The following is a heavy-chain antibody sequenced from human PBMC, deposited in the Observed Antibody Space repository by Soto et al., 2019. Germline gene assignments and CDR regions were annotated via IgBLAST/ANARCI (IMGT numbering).Heavy chain of an antibody. CDR2: INDRGSI. CDR3: ARESHDILTGPPWVWYFDL. Sequence: QVQLQQWGAGPLRPLETLSLTCGVSGGSFSGYYWAWIRQSPGKGLEWIGEINDRGSINYNPSLKSRVSISVDTSKNHYSLNLRSVTAADTALYYCARESHDILTGPPWVWYFDLWGRGTLVTVSS. CDR1: GGSFSGYY. J-gene: IGHJ2*01. D-gene: IGHD3-9*01. V-gene: IGHV4-34*01.